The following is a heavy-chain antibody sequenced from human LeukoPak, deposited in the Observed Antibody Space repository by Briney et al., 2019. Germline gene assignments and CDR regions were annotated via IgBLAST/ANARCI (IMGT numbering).Heavy chain of an antibody. CDR3: AKGAEIDH. V-gene: IGHV3-23*01. J-gene: IGHJ4*02. Sequence: GGSLRLFCAASGFNFNNFAMSWVRQAPGKGLEWLSAMTGPADTTYYAESVKGRFTISRDYSKSMVFLQMNSLRVEDTAIYYCAKGAEIDHWGQGTLVTVSS. CDR2: MTGPADTT. CDR1: GFNFNNFA.